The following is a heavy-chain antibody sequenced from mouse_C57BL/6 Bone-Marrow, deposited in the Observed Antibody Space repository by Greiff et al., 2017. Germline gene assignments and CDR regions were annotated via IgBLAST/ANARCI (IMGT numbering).Heavy chain of an antibody. J-gene: IGHJ4*01. CDR2: IRLKSDNYAT. CDR1: GFTFSNYW. V-gene: IGHV6-3*01. D-gene: IGHD2-3*01. Sequence: EVQLQESGGGLVKPGGSMKLSCVASGFTFSNYWMNWVRQSPEKGLEWVAQIRLKSDNYATHYAVSVQGRFTISRADYKSSVPLQMKNLGDAATGNYYCTGGYCYAMDYWGQGTSVTVSS. CDR3: TGGYCYAMDY.